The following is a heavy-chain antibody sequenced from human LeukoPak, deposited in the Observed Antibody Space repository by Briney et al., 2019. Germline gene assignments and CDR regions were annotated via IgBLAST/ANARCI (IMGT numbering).Heavy chain of an antibody. D-gene: IGHD6-6*01. J-gene: IGHJ4*02. CDR3: ARAGLAARSEPAPIDY. CDR1: GFTLSSYS. V-gene: IGHV3-21*01. CDR2: ISSSSSYI. Sequence: PGGSLRLSCAASGFTLSSYSMNWVRQAPGKGLEWVSSISSSSSYIYYADSVKGRFTTSRDNAKNSLYLQMNSLGAEDTAVYYCARAGLAARSEPAPIDYWGQGTLVTVSS.